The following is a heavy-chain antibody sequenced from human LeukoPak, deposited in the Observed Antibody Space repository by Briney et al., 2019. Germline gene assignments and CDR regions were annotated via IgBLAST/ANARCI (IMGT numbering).Heavy chain of an antibody. V-gene: IGHV1-46*01. D-gene: IGHD6-13*01. CDR2: INPSGGST. Sequence: ASVKVSCKASGYTFTGYYMHWVRQAPGQGLEWMGWINPSGGSTSYAQKFQGRVTMTRDTSTSTVYMELSSLRSEDTAVYYCAREYSSSCQFDPWGQGTLVTVSS. CDR1: GYTFTGYY. CDR3: AREYSSSCQFDP. J-gene: IGHJ5*02.